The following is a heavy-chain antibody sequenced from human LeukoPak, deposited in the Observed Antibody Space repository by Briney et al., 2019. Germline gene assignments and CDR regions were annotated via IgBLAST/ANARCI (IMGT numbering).Heavy chain of an antibody. CDR2: VIPIFGTA. J-gene: IGHJ5*02. V-gene: IGHV1-69*05. D-gene: IGHD2-2*01. CDR1: GGTFSSYA. Sequence: GASVKVSCKASGGTFSSYAISWVRQAPGQGLEWMGGVIPIFGTANYAQKFQGRVTITTDESTSTAYMELSSLRSEDTAVYYCARGKDIVVVPAALPWFDPWGQGTLVTVSS. CDR3: ARGKDIVVVPAALPWFDP.